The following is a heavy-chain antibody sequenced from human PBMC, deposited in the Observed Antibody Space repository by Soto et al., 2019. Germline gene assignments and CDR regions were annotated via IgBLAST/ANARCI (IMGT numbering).Heavy chain of an antibody. CDR1: GFTFSSYA. Sequence: PGGSLRLSCAASGFTFSSYAMSWVRQAPGKGLEWVSAISGSGGSTYYADSVKGRFTISRDNSKNTLYLQMNSLRAEDTAVYYCAKDRALRYFDWLSNYFDYWGQGTLVTVPQ. D-gene: IGHD3-9*01. J-gene: IGHJ4*02. CDR3: AKDRALRYFDWLSNYFDY. CDR2: ISGSGGST. V-gene: IGHV3-23*01.